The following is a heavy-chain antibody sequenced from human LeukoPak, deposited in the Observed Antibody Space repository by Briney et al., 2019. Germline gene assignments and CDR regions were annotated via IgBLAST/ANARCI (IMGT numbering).Heavy chain of an antibody. CDR1: GYTFTSYD. CDR2: ITPIIDSA. J-gene: IGHJ5*02. Sequence: SVKVSCKASGYTFTSYDINWVRQATGQGLEWMGRITPIIDSAKYAQNFQDRVSITADKSTSTVYMELSSLRSEDTAVYFCARVNLRGSQYNWFDPWGQGTLVTVSS. D-gene: IGHD1-26*01. CDR3: ARVNLRGSQYNWFDP. V-gene: IGHV1-69*04.